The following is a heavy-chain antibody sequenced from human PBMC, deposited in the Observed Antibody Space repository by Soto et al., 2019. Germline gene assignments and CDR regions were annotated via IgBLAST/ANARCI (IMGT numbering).Heavy chain of an antibody. V-gene: IGHV3-33*01. D-gene: IGHD4-17*01. CDR1: GFTFSSYG. Sequence: GGSLRLSCAASGFTFSSYGMHWVRQAPGKGLEWVAVIWYDGSNKYYADSVKGRFTISRDNSKNTLYLQMNSLRAEDTAVYYCARTYGTQTINGPAYYYGMDVWGQGTTVTVSS. CDR2: IWYDGSNK. J-gene: IGHJ6*02. CDR3: ARTYGTQTINGPAYYYGMDV.